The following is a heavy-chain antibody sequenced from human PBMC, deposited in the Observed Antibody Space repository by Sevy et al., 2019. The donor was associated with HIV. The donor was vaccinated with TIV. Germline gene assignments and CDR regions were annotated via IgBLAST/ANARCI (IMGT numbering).Heavy chain of an antibody. CDR2: INHSGST. CDR1: GGSFSGYY. Sequence: SETLSLTCAVYGGSFSGYYWSWIRQPPGKGLEWIGEINHSGSTNYNPSLKSRVTISVDTPKNQFSLKLSSVTAADTAVYYCARGRYSSSWSSRYYFDYWGQGTLVTVSS. J-gene: IGHJ4*02. D-gene: IGHD6-13*01. CDR3: ARGRYSSSWSSRYYFDY. V-gene: IGHV4-34*01.